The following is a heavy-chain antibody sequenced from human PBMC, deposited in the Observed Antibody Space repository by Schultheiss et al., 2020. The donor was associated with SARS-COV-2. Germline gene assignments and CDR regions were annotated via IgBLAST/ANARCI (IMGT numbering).Heavy chain of an antibody. CDR1: GFTFSGSG. D-gene: IGHD2-2*01. CDR3: ARETVVPAAMPGPFDY. V-gene: IGHV3-30-3*01. J-gene: IGHJ4*02. Sequence: GGSLRLSCAASGFTFSGSGMHWVRQAPGKGLEWVAVISYDGSNKYYADSVKGRFTISRDNSKNTLYLQMNSLRAEDTAVYYCARETVVPAAMPGPFDYWGQGTLVTVSS. CDR2: ISYDGSNK.